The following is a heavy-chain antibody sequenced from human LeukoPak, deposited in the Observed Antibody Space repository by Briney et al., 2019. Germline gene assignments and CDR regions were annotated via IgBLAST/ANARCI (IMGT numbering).Heavy chain of an antibody. CDR1: GYAFSNYG. J-gene: IGHJ4*02. CDR3: ARDIGSGSGWREPRN. Sequence: ASVKVSCKASGYAFSNYGVSCVRQAPGQGLEWMGWISAYNGNTNYAQKLQGRLTMTTDTSTSTAYMELRRLRSDDTAVYYCARDIGSGSGWREPRNWGQGTLVTVSS. V-gene: IGHV1-18*01. D-gene: IGHD6-19*01. CDR2: ISAYNGNT.